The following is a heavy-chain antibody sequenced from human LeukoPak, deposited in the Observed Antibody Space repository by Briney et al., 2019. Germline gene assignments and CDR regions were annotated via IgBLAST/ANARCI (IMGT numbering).Heavy chain of an antibody. Sequence: PGGSLRLSCAAFGFTVSVNYMSWVRQAPGKGLECVSVIYSGGNTYYADSVKGRFTISRDNSKNTLYLQMNSLRAEDTAVYYCARGQGYRTEFDYWGQGTLVTVSS. D-gene: IGHD5-18*01. CDR2: IYSGGNT. CDR1: GFTVSVNY. V-gene: IGHV3-66*01. J-gene: IGHJ4*02. CDR3: ARGQGYRTEFDY.